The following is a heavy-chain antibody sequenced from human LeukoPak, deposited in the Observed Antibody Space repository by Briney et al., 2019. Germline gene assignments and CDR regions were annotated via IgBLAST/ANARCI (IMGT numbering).Heavy chain of an antibody. CDR1: GYTFTGYY. Sequence: GASVKVSCKASGYTFTGYYMHWVRQAPGQGLEWMGRILPIFPRSNYAPKFQGRVTITADKATRTAYMELSSLRSEDTAVYYCARDQCSGDTCYAGGEDYYYGMDAWGQGTTVTVSS. J-gene: IGHJ6*02. V-gene: IGHV1-2*02. D-gene: IGHD2-15*01. CDR2: ILPIFPRS. CDR3: ARDQCSGDTCYAGGEDYYYGMDA.